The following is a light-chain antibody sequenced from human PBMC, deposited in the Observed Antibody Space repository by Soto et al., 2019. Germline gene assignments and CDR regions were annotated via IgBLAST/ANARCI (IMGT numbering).Light chain of an antibody. CDR3: LLYYGGAQPVV. CDR1: TGAVTSGYY. Sequence: QTVVTQEPSLTVSPGGTVTLTCASSTGAVTSGYYPNWFQQKPGQAPRALIDSTSNKHSWTPARFSGSLLGGKAALTLSGVQPEDEAEYYCLLYYGGAQPVVFGGGTKLTVL. CDR2: STS. V-gene: IGLV7-43*01. J-gene: IGLJ2*01.